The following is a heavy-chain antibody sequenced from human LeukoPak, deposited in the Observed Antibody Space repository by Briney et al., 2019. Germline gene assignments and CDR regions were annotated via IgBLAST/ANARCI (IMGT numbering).Heavy chain of an antibody. V-gene: IGHV3-30*18. CDR2: ILYDGSNK. J-gene: IGHJ4*02. CDR1: GFTFSNYG. Sequence: SGGSLRLSCAASGFTFSNYGMPWVRQVPGKGLEWVAAILYDGSNKTFADSVKGRFSISRDNSRKTLYLEMNSLRAEDTALYYCAKDDSQGGVDYWGQGTLVSVSS. CDR3: AKDDSQGGVDY. D-gene: IGHD2-21*01.